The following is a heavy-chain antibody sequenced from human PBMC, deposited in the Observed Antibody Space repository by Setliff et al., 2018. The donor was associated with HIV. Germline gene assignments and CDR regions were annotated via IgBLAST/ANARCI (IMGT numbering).Heavy chain of an antibody. CDR3: ARVSKGDYGGNFDS. CDR2: IYPSGST. Sequence: SETLSLTCTVSGGSISGYYWSWIRQPAGKGLEWIGRIYPSGSTSYNPSLQSRVVMSVDTSKNQFSLRLISVTAADTAVYFCARVSKGDYGGNFDSWGQGTLVTVSS. J-gene: IGHJ4*02. D-gene: IGHD4-17*01. CDR1: GGSISGYY. V-gene: IGHV4-4*07.